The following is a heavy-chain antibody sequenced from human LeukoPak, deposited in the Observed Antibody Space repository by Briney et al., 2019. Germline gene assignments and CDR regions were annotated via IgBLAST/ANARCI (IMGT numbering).Heavy chain of an antibody. CDR3: ARVIAGIAAADDAFDI. CDR1: GFTFSDYY. J-gene: IGHJ3*02. Sequence: PGGSLRLSCAASGFTFSDYYMSWIRQAPGKGLEWVSYISSSGSTIYYADSVKGRFTISRDNAKNSLYLQMNSLRAEDTAVYYCARVIAGIAAADDAFDIWGQGTMVTVSS. D-gene: IGHD6-13*01. V-gene: IGHV3-11*01. CDR2: ISSSGSTI.